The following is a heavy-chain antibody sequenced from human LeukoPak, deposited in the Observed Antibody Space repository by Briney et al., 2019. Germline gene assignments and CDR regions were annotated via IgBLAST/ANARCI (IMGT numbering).Heavy chain of an antibody. CDR3: AGPKYSNGWYPYYGMDV. J-gene: IGHJ6*02. D-gene: IGHD6-19*01. Sequence: ASVKVSCKASGGTFSSYAISWVRQAPGQGLEWMGGIIPIFGTANYAQKFQGRVTITADESTSTAYMELSSLRSEDTAVYYCAGPKYSNGWYPYYGMDVWGQGTTVTVSS. V-gene: IGHV1-69*13. CDR2: IIPIFGTA. CDR1: GGTFSSYA.